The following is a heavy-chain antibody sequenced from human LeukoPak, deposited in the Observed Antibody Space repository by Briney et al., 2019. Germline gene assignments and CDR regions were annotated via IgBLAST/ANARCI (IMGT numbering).Heavy chain of an antibody. D-gene: IGHD3-9*01. CDR1: GGSISSSSYY. V-gene: IGHV4-39*07. J-gene: IGHJ4*02. CDR2: IYYSGST. CDR3: ARVSNGGYYDILTGYWALYYFDY. Sequence: SETLSLTCTVSGGSISSSSYYWGWIRQPPGKGLEWIGSIYYSGSTYYNPSLKSRVTISVDTSKNQFSLKLSSVTAADTAVYYCARVSNGGYYDILTGYWALYYFDYWGQGTLVTVSS.